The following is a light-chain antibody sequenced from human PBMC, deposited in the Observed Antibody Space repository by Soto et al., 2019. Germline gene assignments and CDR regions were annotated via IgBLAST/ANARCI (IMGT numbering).Light chain of an antibody. CDR1: QSVSSN. CDR3: QQYHNWPLT. J-gene: IGKJ4*01. V-gene: IGKV3-15*01. CDR2: GAS. Sequence: EIVMTQSPATLSVSPGERATLSCRASQSVSSNLAWYQQKPGQAPRLLIYGASTRATGIPARFLGSGSATEFTLTITSLQSGDFAVYYCQQYHNWPLTFGGGTTMEIK.